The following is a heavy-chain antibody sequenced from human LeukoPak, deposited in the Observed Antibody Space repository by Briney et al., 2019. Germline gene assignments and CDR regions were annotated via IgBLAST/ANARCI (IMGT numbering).Heavy chain of an antibody. Sequence: SETLSLTCAVYGGSFSGYYWSWIRQPPGKGLEWIGEINHSGSTNYNPSLKSRVTISVDTSKNQFSLKLSFVTAADTAVYYCARGTFYSTTRPFDYWGQGTLVTVSS. D-gene: IGHD6-13*01. V-gene: IGHV4-34*01. J-gene: IGHJ4*02. CDR1: GGSFSGYY. CDR3: ARGTFYSTTRPFDY. CDR2: INHSGST.